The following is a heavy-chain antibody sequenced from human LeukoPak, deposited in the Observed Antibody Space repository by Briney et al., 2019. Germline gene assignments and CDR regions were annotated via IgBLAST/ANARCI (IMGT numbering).Heavy chain of an antibody. D-gene: IGHD3-10*01. CDR1: GGSFSGYY. CDR3: ARTTTVRGTYYMDV. CDR2: IYYSGYT. V-gene: IGHV4-59*01. Sequence: SETLSLTCAVYGGSFSGYYWSWIRQPPGRGLEWIGYIYYSGYTNYNPSLKSRITISVDTSKNQFSLKLSSVTAADTAVYYCARTTTVRGTYYMDVWGKGTTVTISS. J-gene: IGHJ6*03.